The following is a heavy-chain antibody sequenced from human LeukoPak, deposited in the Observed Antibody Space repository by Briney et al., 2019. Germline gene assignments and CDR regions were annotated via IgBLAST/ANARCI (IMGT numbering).Heavy chain of an antibody. CDR1: GFTFRSYA. D-gene: IGHD3-10*01. Sequence: GGSLRLSCAASGFTFRSYAMNWVRQAPGKGLEWVSSISGSGGSTYYADSVKGRFTISRDNSKNTLYLQMKSLRADDTAVYYCAKDDGSGTTDYWGQGTLVTVSS. CDR3: AKDDGSGTTDY. V-gene: IGHV3-23*01. CDR2: ISGSGGST. J-gene: IGHJ4*02.